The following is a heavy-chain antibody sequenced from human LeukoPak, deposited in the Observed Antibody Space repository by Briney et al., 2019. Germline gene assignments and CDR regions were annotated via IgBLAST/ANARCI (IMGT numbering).Heavy chain of an antibody. CDR1: GFTFSSYW. CDR2: IKQDGSEK. J-gene: IGHJ5*02. Sequence: PGGSLRLSCAASGFTFSSYWMGWVRQAPGKGLEWVANIKQDGSEKYYVDSVKGRFTISRDNAKNSLYLQMNSLRAEDTAVYYCARDRVAAAGTNWFDPWGQGTLVTVSS. V-gene: IGHV3-7*03. CDR3: ARDRVAAAGTNWFDP. D-gene: IGHD6-13*01.